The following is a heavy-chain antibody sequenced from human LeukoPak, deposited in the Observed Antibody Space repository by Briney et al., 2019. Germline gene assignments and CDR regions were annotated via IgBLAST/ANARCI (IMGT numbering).Heavy chain of an antibody. CDR3: ARLRYSSSSGFDY. V-gene: IGHV1-18*01. Sequence: ASVKVSCKASGYTFTSYGISWVRQAPGQGLEWMGWISAYNGNTNYAQKLQGRVTMTTDTSTSTDYMELRSLRSDDTAVYCCARLRYSSSSGFDYWGQGTLVTVSS. D-gene: IGHD6-6*01. CDR1: GYTFTSYG. CDR2: ISAYNGNT. J-gene: IGHJ4*02.